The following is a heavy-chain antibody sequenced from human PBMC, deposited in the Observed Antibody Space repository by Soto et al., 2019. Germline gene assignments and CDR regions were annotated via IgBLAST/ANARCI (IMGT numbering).Heavy chain of an antibody. Sequence: PGESLKISCAASCFTFSNAWMNCVRQAPGKGLEWVGRIKSKTDGGTTDYAAPVKGRFTISRDDSKNTLYLQMNSLKTEDTAVYYCTTMIRDYYDSSGYYSAFDYWGQGTLVTVSS. J-gene: IGHJ4*02. CDR2: IKSKTDGGTT. CDR1: CFTFSNAW. CDR3: TTMIRDYYDSSGYYSAFDY. D-gene: IGHD3-22*01. V-gene: IGHV3-15*07.